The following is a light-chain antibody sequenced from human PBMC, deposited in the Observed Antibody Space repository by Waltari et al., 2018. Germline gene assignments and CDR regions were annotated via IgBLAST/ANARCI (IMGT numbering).Light chain of an antibody. V-gene: IGLV2-23*02. CDR2: AVT. CDR1: TSEFGKYNF. J-gene: IGLJ2*01. CDR3: CSYAGGRGI. Sequence: QSALTQPASVSVSPGQSIAIPCTGTTSEFGKYNFVSLSQHPPGGAPTPIIYAVTTPPSGVSDRFSASKSGNTASLTISGLQAEDEADYYCCSYAGGRGIFGGGTKLTVL.